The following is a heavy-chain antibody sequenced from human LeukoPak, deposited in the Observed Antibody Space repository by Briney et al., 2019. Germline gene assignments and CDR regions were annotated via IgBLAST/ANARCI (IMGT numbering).Heavy chain of an antibody. Sequence: ASVKVSCKASGGTFSSYAISWVRQAPGQGLEWMGGIIPIFGTANYAQKFKGRVTITADESTSTAYMELSSLRSEDTAVYYCARGSIGDYGDYGGFDYWGQGTLVTVSS. V-gene: IGHV1-69*13. CDR3: ARGSIGDYGDYGGFDY. D-gene: IGHD4-17*01. J-gene: IGHJ4*02. CDR2: IIPIFGTA. CDR1: GGTFSSYA.